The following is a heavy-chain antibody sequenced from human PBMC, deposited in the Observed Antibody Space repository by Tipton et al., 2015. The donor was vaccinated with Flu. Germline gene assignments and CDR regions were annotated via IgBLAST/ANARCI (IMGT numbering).Heavy chain of an antibody. CDR1: GFTFSSYE. CDR3: ARGSGSGTYVIFEF. Sequence: VQLVQSGGGLVQPGGSLRLSCAASGFTFSSYEMNWVRQAPGKGLEWVSYISSSGSTIYYADSVKGRFTISRDNAKNSLYLQMNSLRAEDTAVYYCARGSGSGTYVIFEFWGQGTLVTVSS. D-gene: IGHD3-10*01. J-gene: IGHJ4*02. CDR2: ISSSGSTI. V-gene: IGHV3-48*03.